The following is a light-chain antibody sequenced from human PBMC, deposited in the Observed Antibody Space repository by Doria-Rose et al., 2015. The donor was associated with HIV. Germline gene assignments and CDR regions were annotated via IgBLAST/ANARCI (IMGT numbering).Light chain of an antibody. CDR3: HQYGTSWT. Sequence: EIAMTQSPGTLSLSPGERATLSCRASQSFSSTYLAWYQQKPGQAPSLLIYDGSTRATGIPDRFSASGSGTDFTLTTNRLEPEDFALYYCHQYGTSWTFGQGTKVEI. J-gene: IGKJ1*01. CDR2: DGS. V-gene: IGKV3-20*01. CDR1: QSFSSTY.